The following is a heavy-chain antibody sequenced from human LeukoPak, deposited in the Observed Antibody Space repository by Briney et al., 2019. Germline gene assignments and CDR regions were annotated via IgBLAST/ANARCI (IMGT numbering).Heavy chain of an antibody. CDR2: INAGNGNT. CDR3: ARTPARRQWLSWFDP. J-gene: IGHJ5*02. CDR1: GYTFTSYA. Sequence: ASVKVSCKASGYTFTSYAMHWVRQAPGQRLEWMGWINAGNGNTKYSQKFQGRVTITRDTSASTAYMELSSLRSEDTAVYYCARTPARRQWLSWFDPWGQGTLVTVSS. V-gene: IGHV1-3*01. D-gene: IGHD6-19*01.